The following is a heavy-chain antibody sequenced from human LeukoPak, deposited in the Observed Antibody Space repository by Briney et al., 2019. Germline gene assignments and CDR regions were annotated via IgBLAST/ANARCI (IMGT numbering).Heavy chain of an antibody. CDR3: ARDLPYCGGDCYSAGY. CDR1: GFTFSSYW. D-gene: IGHD2-21*01. CDR2: IKQDGSEK. J-gene: IGHJ4*02. V-gene: IGHV3-7*01. Sequence: PGGSLRLSCAASGFTFSSYWMSWVRQAPGKGLERVAKIKQDGSEKYYVDSVKGRFTISRDNAKNSLYLQMNSLRAEDTAVYYCARDLPYCGGDCYSAGYWGQGTLVTVSS.